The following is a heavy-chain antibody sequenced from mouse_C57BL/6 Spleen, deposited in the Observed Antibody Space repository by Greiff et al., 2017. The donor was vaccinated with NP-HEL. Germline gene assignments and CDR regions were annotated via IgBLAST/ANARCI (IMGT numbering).Heavy chain of an antibody. CDR3: ARRGIYYDYDEFAY. CDR2: IDPSDSET. D-gene: IGHD2-4*01. Sequence: VQLQQSGAELVRPGSSVKLSCKASGYTFTSYWMHWVKQRPIQGLEWIGNIDPSDSETHYNQKFKDKATLTVDKSSSTAYMQLSSLTSEDSAVYYCARRGIYYDYDEFAYWGQGTLVTVSA. V-gene: IGHV1-52*01. CDR1: GYTFTSYW. J-gene: IGHJ3*01.